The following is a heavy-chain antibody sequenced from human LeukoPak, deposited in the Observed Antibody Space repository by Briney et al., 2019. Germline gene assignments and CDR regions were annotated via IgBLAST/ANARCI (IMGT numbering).Heavy chain of an antibody. D-gene: IGHD6-13*01. CDR2: ISGSGGST. CDR3: TRERGLIAPSGVDL. V-gene: IGHV3-23*01. J-gene: IGHJ5*02. Sequence: GGSLRLSCVVSGFTLSSYAMSWVRQAPGKGLEWVSAISGSGGSTYYADSVKGRFTISRDNAKNTLYLQMNSLRGEDTAVYYCTRERGLIAPSGVDLWGQGTLVTVSS. CDR1: GFTLSSYA.